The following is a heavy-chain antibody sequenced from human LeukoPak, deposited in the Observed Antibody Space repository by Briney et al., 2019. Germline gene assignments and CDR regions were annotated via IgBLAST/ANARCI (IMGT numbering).Heavy chain of an antibody. J-gene: IGHJ4*02. V-gene: IGHV3-48*02. CDR3: ARFPHYYDSSGYSF. CDR2: ISSSSSTI. CDR1: GFTFSSYS. Sequence: GGSLRLSCAASGFTFSSYSMNWVRQAPGKGLEWVSYISSSSSTIYYADSVKGRFTISRDNAKNSLYLQMNSLRDEDTAVYYCARFPHYYDSSGYSFWGQGTLATVSS. D-gene: IGHD3-22*01.